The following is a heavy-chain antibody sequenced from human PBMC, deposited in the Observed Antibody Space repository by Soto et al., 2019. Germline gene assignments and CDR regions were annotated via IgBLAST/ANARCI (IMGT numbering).Heavy chain of an antibody. D-gene: IGHD1-26*01. CDR3: AKSPSRGSYDSYFDY. V-gene: IGHV3-23*01. J-gene: IGHJ4*02. CDR2: ISGSGGST. Sequence: GGSLRLSCAASGFTFSSYAMSWVRQAPGKGLEWVSAISGSGGSTYYADSVKGRFTISRDNSKNTLYLQMNSLRAEDTAVYYCAKSPSRGSYDSYFDYWRQGTLVTVSS. CDR1: GFTFSSYA.